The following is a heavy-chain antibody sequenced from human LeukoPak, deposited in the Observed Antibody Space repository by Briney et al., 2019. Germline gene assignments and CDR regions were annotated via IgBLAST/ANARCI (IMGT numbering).Heavy chain of an antibody. J-gene: IGHJ4*02. CDR1: GYSFTSYW. CDR3: ARHAVAYYDILTGSFDY. V-gene: IGHV5-51*01. Sequence: GESLKISCKGSGYSFTSYWIGWVRQMPGKGLEWMGIIYPGDSDTRYSPSFQGQVTISADKSISTAYLQWSSLKASDTAMYYCARHAVAYYDILTGSFDYWGQGTLVTVSS. CDR2: IYPGDSDT. D-gene: IGHD3-9*01.